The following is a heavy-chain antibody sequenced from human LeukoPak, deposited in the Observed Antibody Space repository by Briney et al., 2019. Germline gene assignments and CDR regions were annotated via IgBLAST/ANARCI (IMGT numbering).Heavy chain of an antibody. Sequence: GGSLRLSCAASGFTFSSYWMSWVRQAPGKGLEWVANIKQDGSEKYYVDSVKGRFTISRDNAKNSLYLQMNSLRAEDTAVYYCAREARSYHRFYYYYYMDVWGKGTTVTVSS. J-gene: IGHJ6*03. D-gene: IGHD3-10*01. CDR3: AREARSYHRFYYYYYMDV. V-gene: IGHV3-7*01. CDR2: IKQDGSEK. CDR1: GFTFSSYW.